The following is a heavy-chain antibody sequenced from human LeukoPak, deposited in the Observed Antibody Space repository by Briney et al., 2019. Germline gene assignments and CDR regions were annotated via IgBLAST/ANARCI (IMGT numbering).Heavy chain of an antibody. CDR1: GFTFSSYA. J-gene: IGHJ5*02. CDR2: ISYDGSNK. CDR3: ARVISYYDSSGYIDNWFDP. V-gene: IGHV3-30-3*01. Sequence: GGSLRLSCAASGFTFSSYAMHWVRQAPGKGLEWVAVISYDGSNKYYADSVKGRFTISRDNAKNSLYLQMNSLRAEDTAVYYCARVISYYDSSGYIDNWFDPWGQGTLVTVSS. D-gene: IGHD3-22*01.